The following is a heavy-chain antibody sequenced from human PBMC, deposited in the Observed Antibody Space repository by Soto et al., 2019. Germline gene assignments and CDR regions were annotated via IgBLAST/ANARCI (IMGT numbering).Heavy chain of an antibody. CDR3: MQDLSSTWALTPPPEY. J-gene: IGHJ4*02. Sequence: GGSLRLSCAASGFTFNNYAMTWVRQAPGKGLEWVSGITGSGDSTYHADSVKGRFTVSRDNSKSTLYLQMNSLRAEDTATYYCMQDLSSTWALTPPPEYWGQGTLVTVSS. D-gene: IGHD2-2*01. CDR1: GFTFNNYA. CDR2: ITGSGDST. V-gene: IGHV3-23*01.